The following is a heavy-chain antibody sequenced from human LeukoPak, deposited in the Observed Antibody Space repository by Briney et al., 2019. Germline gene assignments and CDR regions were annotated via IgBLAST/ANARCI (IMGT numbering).Heavy chain of an antibody. Sequence: GGSLRLSCAASGFTFSDYYMSWIRQAPGKGLEWVSYISSSGSTIYYADSVKGRFTISRDNSKNTLYLQMNSLRAEDTAVYYCAKGYFTIFGVADAFDIWGQGTMVTVSS. CDR2: ISSSGSTI. CDR1: GFTFSDYY. V-gene: IGHV3-11*04. D-gene: IGHD3-3*01. CDR3: AKGYFTIFGVADAFDI. J-gene: IGHJ3*02.